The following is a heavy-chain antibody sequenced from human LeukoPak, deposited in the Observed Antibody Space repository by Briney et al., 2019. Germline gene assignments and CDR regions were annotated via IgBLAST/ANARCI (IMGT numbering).Heavy chain of an antibody. CDR1: GFTFSSYE. CDR3: TRGYSGVSVYAFDI. J-gene: IGHJ3*02. Sequence: GGSLRLSCAASGFTFSSYEMNWVRQAPGKGLEWVGRSGNKANSYTTEYAASVKGRFTMSRDGSKNSLYLQMNSLKIEDTAVYYCTRGYSGVSVYAFDIWGQGTMVTVSS. D-gene: IGHD1-26*01. V-gene: IGHV3-72*01. CDR2: SGNKANSYTT.